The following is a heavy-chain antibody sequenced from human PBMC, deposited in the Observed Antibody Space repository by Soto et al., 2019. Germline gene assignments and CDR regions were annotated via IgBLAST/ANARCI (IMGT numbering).Heavy chain of an antibody. CDR1: GFTFDDYA. Sequence: DVQLVESGGGLVQPGRSLRLSCAASGFTFDDYAMYWVRQAPGKGLEWVSGISWNSGSINYADSVKGRFTVSRDNAKNSLYLQMNSLRAEDTALYYCAKGASSAWYKVFDYWGQGALVTVSS. CDR2: ISWNSGSI. J-gene: IGHJ4*02. D-gene: IGHD6-19*01. V-gene: IGHV3-9*01. CDR3: AKGASSAWYKVFDY.